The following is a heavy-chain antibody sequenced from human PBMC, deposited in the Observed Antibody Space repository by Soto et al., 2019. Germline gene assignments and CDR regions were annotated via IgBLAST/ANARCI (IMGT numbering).Heavy chain of an antibody. V-gene: IGHV3-7*01. CDR1: GFTFSNYW. CDR3: ARRATTSAGYFDL. J-gene: IGHJ2*01. CDR2: IKQDGSEK. Sequence: GGSLRLSCAASGFTFSNYWMSWVRQAPGKGLEWVVNIKQDGSEKNYKDSVKGRLTISRDNAKNSLSLQMNSLRAEDTAVYYCARRATTSAGYFDLWGRGTLVTVSS. D-gene: IGHD1-26*01.